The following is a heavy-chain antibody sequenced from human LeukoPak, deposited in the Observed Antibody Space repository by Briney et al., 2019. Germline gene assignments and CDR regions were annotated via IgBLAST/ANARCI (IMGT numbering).Heavy chain of an antibody. Sequence: GGSLRLSCAASAFTVSTNYMSWVRQAPGKGLEWVSVISSGGDTYYADSVKGRFTVSRDNSKNTLYLQMNSLRAEDTAVYYCARGGYYMTYWGQGTLVTVSS. CDR1: AFTVSTNY. D-gene: IGHD3-3*01. J-gene: IGHJ4*02. CDR3: ARGGYYMTY. V-gene: IGHV3-53*01. CDR2: ISSGGDT.